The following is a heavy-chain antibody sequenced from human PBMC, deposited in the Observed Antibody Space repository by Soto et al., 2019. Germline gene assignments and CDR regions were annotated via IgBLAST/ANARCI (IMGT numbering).Heavy chain of an antibody. Sequence: QVQLQESGRGLVEPSQTLSLTCTVSGGSIGGDGYYWGWIRHHPGKGLEWIGYVHYSGTTYYNPSLKIRLTLSVDTSKTQFSLTLRTVTAADTAVYYCARGWTAGAGWATWFDIWGKGTLVTVSS. V-gene: IGHV4-31*03. CDR1: GGSIGGDGYY. J-gene: IGHJ5*02. D-gene: IGHD6-13*01. CDR3: ARGWTAGAGWATWFDI. CDR2: VHYSGTT.